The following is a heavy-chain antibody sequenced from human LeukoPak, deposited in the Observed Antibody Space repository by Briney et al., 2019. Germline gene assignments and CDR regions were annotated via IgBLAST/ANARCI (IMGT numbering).Heavy chain of an antibody. CDR1: GYTFTGYY. J-gene: IGHJ3*02. CDR3: AREFDYDILTGADAFDI. Sequence: ASVKVSCKASGYTFTGYYMHWVRQAPGQGLEWMGWINPNSGGTNYEQKFQGRVTMTRDTSISTAYMELSRLRSDDTAVYYSAREFDYDILTGADAFDIWCQGTMVTVSS. V-gene: IGHV1-2*02. D-gene: IGHD3-9*01. CDR2: INPNSGGT.